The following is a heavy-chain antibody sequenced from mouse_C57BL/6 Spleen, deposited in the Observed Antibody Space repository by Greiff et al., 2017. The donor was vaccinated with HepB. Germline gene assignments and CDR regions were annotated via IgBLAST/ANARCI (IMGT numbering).Heavy chain of an antibody. D-gene: IGHD1-1*01. V-gene: IGHV3-1*01. CDR1: GYSITSGYD. Sequence: ESGPGMVKPSQSLSLTCTVTGYSITSGYDWHWIRHFPGNKLEWMGYISYSGSTNYNPSLKSRISITHDTSKNHFFLKLNSVTTEDTATYYCAREGGYYGSSGYFDVWGTGTTVTVSS. CDR2: ISYSGST. J-gene: IGHJ1*03. CDR3: AREGGYYGSSGYFDV.